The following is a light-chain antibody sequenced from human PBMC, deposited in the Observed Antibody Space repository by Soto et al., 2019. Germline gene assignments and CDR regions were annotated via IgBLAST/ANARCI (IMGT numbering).Light chain of an antibody. J-gene: IGLJ1*01. CDR2: EVI. CDR1: NSDVNY. V-gene: IGLV2-14*01. Sequence: QSVLTQPASVSGAPGQSITISCTGTNSDVNYVSWHQQHPSKAPKLMIYEVINRSSGVSTRFSGSKSGNTASLTISGLQAEDEADYYCGSSTSSNTFVFGSGTKVTVL. CDR3: GSSTSSNTFV.